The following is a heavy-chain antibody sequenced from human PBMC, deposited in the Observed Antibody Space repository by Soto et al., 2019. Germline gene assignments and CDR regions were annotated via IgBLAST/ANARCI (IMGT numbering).Heavy chain of an antibody. CDR1: GFTFSSYA. Sequence: QVQLVESGGGVVQPGRSLRLSCAGSGFTFSSYAMHWVRQAPGKGLEWVAVISYDGSNKYYADSVKGRFTISRDNSKNTLYLQMNSLRAEDTAVYYCARDASPATVVTRYFDYWGQGTLVTVSS. J-gene: IGHJ4*02. CDR3: ARDASPATVVTRYFDY. V-gene: IGHV3-30-3*01. CDR2: ISYDGSNK. D-gene: IGHD4-17*01.